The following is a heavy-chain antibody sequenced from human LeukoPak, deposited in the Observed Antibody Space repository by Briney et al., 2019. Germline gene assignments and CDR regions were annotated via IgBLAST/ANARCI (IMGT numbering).Heavy chain of an antibody. CDR3: ARGKWELPANWFDP. CDR2: IYHSGST. V-gene: IGHV4-38-2*02. J-gene: IGHJ5*02. Sequence: PSETLSLTCTVSGYSISSGYYWGWIRQPPGEGLEWIGSIYHSGSTYYNPSLKSRVTISVDTSKNQFSLKLSSVTAADTAVYYCARGKWELPANWFDPWGQGTLVTVSS. D-gene: IGHD1-26*01. CDR1: GYSISSGYY.